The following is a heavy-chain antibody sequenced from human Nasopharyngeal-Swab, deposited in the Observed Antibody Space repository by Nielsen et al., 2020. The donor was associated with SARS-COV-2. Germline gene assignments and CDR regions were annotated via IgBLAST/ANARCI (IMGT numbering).Heavy chain of an antibody. D-gene: IGHD5-18*01. V-gene: IGHV3-21*01. CDR2: ISSSSSYI. CDR1: GFTFSSYS. J-gene: IGHJ4*02. CDR3: ARLRGYSYGRFNFDY. Sequence: GGSLRLSCAASGFTFSSYSMNWVRQAPGKGLEWVSSISSSSSYIYYADSVKGRFTISRDNAKNSLYLQMNSLRAEDTAVYYCARLRGYSYGRFNFDYWGQGTLVTVSS.